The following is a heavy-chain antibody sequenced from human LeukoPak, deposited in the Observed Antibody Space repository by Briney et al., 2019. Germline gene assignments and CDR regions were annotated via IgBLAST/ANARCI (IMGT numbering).Heavy chain of an antibody. CDR1: GSTFSSYG. Sequence: PGRSLRLSCAASGSTFSSYGMHWVRQAPGKGLEWVANIKQDGSEKYYVDSVKGRFTISRDNAKNSLYLQMNSLRAEDTAVYYCARDDRLWPEDYWGQGTLVTVSS. D-gene: IGHD4/OR15-4a*01. CDR3: ARDDRLWPEDY. CDR2: IKQDGSEK. J-gene: IGHJ4*02. V-gene: IGHV3-7*05.